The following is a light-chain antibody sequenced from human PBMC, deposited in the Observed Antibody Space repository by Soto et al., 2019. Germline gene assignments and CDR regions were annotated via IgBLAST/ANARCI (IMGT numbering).Light chain of an antibody. CDR2: NTN. V-gene: IGLV8-61*01. CDR1: SDSVSACHF. Sequence: QTVVTQEPSFSVSPGGTVTLTCGLSSDSVSACHFPSWYQQTPGQAPRTLIYNTNTRSSGVPDRFSGSILGNRAALTITGAQADDESDYYCVLYMRSGISVFGGGTKLIVL. CDR3: VLYMRSGISV. J-gene: IGLJ2*01.